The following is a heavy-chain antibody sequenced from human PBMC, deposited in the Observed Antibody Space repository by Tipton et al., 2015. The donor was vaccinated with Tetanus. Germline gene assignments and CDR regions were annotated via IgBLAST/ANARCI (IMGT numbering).Heavy chain of an antibody. CDR1: GVSISSYY. V-gene: IGHV4-59*01. CDR2: IFYAGST. Sequence: LRLSCTVSGVSISSYYWSWIRQSPGKGLEWIGYIFYAGSTNSNPSLKSRVTISVDKVKNQFSLKLTSVTAADTAVYYCARATEHDIMTGYDNWGPGTQVTVSS. CDR3: ARATEHDIMTGYDN. J-gene: IGHJ4*02. D-gene: IGHD3-9*01.